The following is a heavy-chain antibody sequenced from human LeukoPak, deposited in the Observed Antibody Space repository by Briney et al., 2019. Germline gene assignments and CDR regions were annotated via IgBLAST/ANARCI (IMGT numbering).Heavy chain of an antibody. CDR1: GGSISSGGYS. CDR2: IYHSGST. CDR3: ARAPRVVPAAPYYFDY. Sequence: PSQTLSLTCTVSGGSISSGGYSWSWIRQPPGKGLEWIGYIYHSGSTYYNPSLKSRVTISVDRSKNQFSLKLSSVTAADTAVYYCARAPRVVPAAPYYFDYWGQGTLVTVSS. D-gene: IGHD2-2*01. V-gene: IGHV4-30-2*01. J-gene: IGHJ4*02.